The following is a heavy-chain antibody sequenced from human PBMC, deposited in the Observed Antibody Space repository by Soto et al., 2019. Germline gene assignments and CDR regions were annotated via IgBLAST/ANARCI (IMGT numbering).Heavy chain of an antibody. D-gene: IGHD6-19*01. V-gene: IGHV3-23*01. Sequence: EVQLLESGGGLVQPGGSLRLSCAASGFTFSSYAMSWVRQAPGKGLEWVSAISGSGGSTYYADSVKGRFTISRDNSKNTLYLQMNGLRAEDTAVYYCANAPGAVAAPSRAVYWGQGTLVTVSS. J-gene: IGHJ4*02. CDR2: ISGSGGST. CDR3: ANAPGAVAAPSRAVY. CDR1: GFTFSSYA.